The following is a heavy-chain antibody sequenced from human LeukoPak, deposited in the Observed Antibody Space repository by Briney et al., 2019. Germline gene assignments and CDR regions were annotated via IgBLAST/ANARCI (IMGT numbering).Heavy chain of an antibody. Sequence: SETLSLTCSVSGGSVSSGSYYWSWIRQPPGKGLEWIGYIYYSGSTYYNPSLKSRVTISVDTSKNQFSLNLSSVTAADTAVYYCARAWGYSSSPYFDYWGQGTLVTVSS. CDR2: IYYSGST. CDR1: GGSVSSGSYY. J-gene: IGHJ4*02. V-gene: IGHV4-61*01. D-gene: IGHD6-13*01. CDR3: ARAWGYSSSPYFDY.